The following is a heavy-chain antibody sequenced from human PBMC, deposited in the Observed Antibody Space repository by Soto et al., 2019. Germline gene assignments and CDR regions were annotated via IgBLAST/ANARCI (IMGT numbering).Heavy chain of an antibody. Sequence: QVQLQQSGPGLVKPSQTLSLTCDISGDSVSSNSAAGNWLRQSPSRGLEWLGRTSYRSKWYNAYAVSAKSRITINPDTSTNKFCLLLISVTPEDTAVYYCASPDRSGRGFDYWGQGTLVTVSS. D-gene: IGHD3-22*01. CDR3: ASPDRSGRGFDY. V-gene: IGHV6-1*01. CDR1: GDSVSSNSAA. CDR2: TSYRSKWYN. J-gene: IGHJ4*02.